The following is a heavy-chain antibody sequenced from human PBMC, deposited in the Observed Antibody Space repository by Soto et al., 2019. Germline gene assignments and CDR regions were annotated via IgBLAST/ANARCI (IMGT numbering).Heavy chain of an antibody. J-gene: IGHJ4*02. V-gene: IGHV1-58*01. CDR3: AATLDWGSYDFGGYPP. Sequence: GASVKVSCKGSGFTFSRSAVQWVRQARGQGLEWIGWIVAASGKTDYSQIFQERVTITRDMSTSTAYMELSSLSSEDTAVYYCAATLDWGSYDFGGYPPWGQGTMVTVSS. CDR2: IVAASGKT. CDR1: GFTFSRSA. D-gene: IGHD3-22*01.